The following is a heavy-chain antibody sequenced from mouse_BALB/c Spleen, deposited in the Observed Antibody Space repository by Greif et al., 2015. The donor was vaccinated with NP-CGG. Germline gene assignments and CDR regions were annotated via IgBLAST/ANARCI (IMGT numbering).Heavy chain of an antibody. CDR2: IDPANGNT. J-gene: IGHJ3*01. V-gene: IGHV14-3*02. Sequence: EVKVVESGAELVKPGASVKLSCTASGFNIKDTYMHWVKQRPEQGLEWIGRIDPANGNTKYDPKFQGKATITADTSSNTAYLQLSSLTSEDTAVYYCATYYGSSYGFAYWGQGTLVTVSA. CDR3: ATYYGSSYGFAY. D-gene: IGHD1-1*01. CDR1: GFNIKDTY.